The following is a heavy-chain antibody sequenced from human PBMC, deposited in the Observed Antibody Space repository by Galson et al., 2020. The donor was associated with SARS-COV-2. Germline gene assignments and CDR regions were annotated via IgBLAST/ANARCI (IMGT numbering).Heavy chain of an antibody. J-gene: IGHJ6*03. Sequence: SETLSLTCTVSGGSISSSSYYWGWIRQPPGKGLEWIGSIYYSGSTYYNPSLKSRVTISVDTSKNQFSPKLSSVTAADTAVYYCARQSSSWYFGDYYYYMDVWGKGTTVTVSS. D-gene: IGHD6-13*01. CDR1: GGSISSSSYY. CDR3: ARQSSSWYFGDYYYYMDV. CDR2: IYYSGST. V-gene: IGHV4-39*01.